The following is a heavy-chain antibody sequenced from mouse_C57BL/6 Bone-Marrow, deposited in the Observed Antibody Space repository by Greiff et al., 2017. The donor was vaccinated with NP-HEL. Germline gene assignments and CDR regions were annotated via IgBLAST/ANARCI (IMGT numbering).Heavy chain of an antibody. D-gene: IGHD1-1*01. CDR3: ASPITTVVAYWYFDV. CDR2: ISSGGSYT. Sequence: EVHLVESAGDLVKPGGSLKLSCAASGFTFSSYGMSWVRQTPDKRLEWVATISSGGSYTYYPDSVKGRFTISRDNAKNTLYLQMSSLKSEDTAMYYCASPITTVVAYWYFDVWGTGTTVTVSA. J-gene: IGHJ1*03. V-gene: IGHV5-6*01. CDR1: GFTFSSYG.